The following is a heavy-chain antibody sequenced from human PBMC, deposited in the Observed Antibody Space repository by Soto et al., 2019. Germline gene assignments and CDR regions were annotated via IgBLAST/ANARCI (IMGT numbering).Heavy chain of an antibody. Sequence: QAQLQQSGAGLLKPSETLSLTCAVYGESFSGHIWTWIRQTPGKGLQWIGQINHSGSASYNPSLKSRVTISVRTSNSQFSLELSSVTAADTAVYYCARGLITGSHYSGGWYYFDSWGQGTQVTVSS. CDR3: ARGLITGSHYSGGWYYFDS. J-gene: IGHJ4*02. D-gene: IGHD6-19*01. CDR2: INHSGSA. CDR1: GESFSGHI. V-gene: IGHV4-34*01.